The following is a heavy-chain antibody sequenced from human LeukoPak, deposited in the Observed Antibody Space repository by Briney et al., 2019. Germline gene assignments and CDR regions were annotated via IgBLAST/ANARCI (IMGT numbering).Heavy chain of an antibody. CDR2: ISGSGGST. CDR1: GFTFSSYA. CDR3: ARGDGATHLGISDY. D-gene: IGHD1-26*01. J-gene: IGHJ4*02. V-gene: IGHV3-23*01. Sequence: PGGSLRLSCAASGFTFSSYAMSWVRQAPGKGLEWVSAISGSGGSTYYADSVKGRFTISRDNSKNTLYLQMNSLRAEDTAVYYCARGDGATHLGISDYWGQGTLVTVSS.